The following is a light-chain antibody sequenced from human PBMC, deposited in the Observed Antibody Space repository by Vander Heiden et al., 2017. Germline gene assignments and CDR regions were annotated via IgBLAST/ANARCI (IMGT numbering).Light chain of an antibody. Sequence: QSVLTQPPSVSGTPGQRVTISCSGSSSNIGSNSVNWYQLLPRTAPKLLIYNYDERPSGVPDRFSGSESGTSASLAIHGLQSEDEADYFCAAWDDSLNGVIFGGGTKLTVL. J-gene: IGLJ2*01. CDR3: AAWDDSLNGVI. V-gene: IGLV1-44*01. CDR1: SSNIGSNS. CDR2: NYD.